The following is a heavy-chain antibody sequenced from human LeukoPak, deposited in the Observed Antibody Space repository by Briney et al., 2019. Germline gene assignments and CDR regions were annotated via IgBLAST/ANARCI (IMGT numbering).Heavy chain of an antibody. CDR1: GGSISSGDYY. J-gene: IGHJ4*02. D-gene: IGHD2/OR15-2a*01. CDR3: ARNIVGRDYFDY. CDR2: IYYSGST. Sequence: SETLSLTCTVSGGSISSGDYYWSWIRQPPGKGLEWIGYIYYSGSTYYNPSLKSRVTISVDTSKNQFSLKLSSVTAADTAVYYCARNIVGRDYFDYWGQGILVTVSS. V-gene: IGHV4-30-4*08.